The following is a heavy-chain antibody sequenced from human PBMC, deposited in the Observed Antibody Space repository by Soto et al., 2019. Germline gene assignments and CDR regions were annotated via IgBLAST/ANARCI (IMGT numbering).Heavy chain of an antibody. V-gene: IGHV3-30-3*01. J-gene: IGHJ5*02. CDR2: ISHDGINK. CDR3: ARDMYSSDYFVKWFEP. Sequence: QVRRVESGGGVVQPGRSRRLSCTASGFSFSSYAMYWFRQPPGKGLEWVAVISHDGINKHYADSVKGRVTVSGDNSNHSLDLKLNSRRGEDTAMYYCARDMYSSDYFVKWFEPGGQGTLVTVSS. D-gene: IGHD6-19*01. CDR1: GFSFSSYA.